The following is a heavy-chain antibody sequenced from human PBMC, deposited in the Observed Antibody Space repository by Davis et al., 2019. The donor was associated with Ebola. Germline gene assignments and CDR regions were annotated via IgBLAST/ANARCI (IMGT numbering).Heavy chain of an antibody. V-gene: IGHV3-73*01. CDR1: GFTFSSYS. Sequence: GESLKISCAASGFTFSSYSMNWVRQASGKGLEWVGRIRSKANSYATAYAASVKGRFTISRDDSKNTAYLQMNSLKTEDTAVYYCTCSSDGMDVWGQGTTVTVSS. J-gene: IGHJ6*02. CDR3: TCSSDGMDV. D-gene: IGHD3-10*02. CDR2: IRSKANSYAT.